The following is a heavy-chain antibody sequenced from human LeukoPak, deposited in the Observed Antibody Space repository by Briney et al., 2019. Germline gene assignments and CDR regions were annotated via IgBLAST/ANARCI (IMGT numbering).Heavy chain of an antibody. Sequence: GGSLRLSCAASGFTFSSYAMSWVRQAPGKGLEWVSAISGSGGSTYYADSVKGRFTISRDNSKNTLYLQMNSLRAEDTAVYYCAKDGSGISSQPRKSIAFDIWGQGTMVTVSS. CDR3: AKDGSGISSQPRKSIAFDI. D-gene: IGHD1-26*01. CDR2: ISGSGGST. J-gene: IGHJ3*02. V-gene: IGHV3-23*01. CDR1: GFTFSSYA.